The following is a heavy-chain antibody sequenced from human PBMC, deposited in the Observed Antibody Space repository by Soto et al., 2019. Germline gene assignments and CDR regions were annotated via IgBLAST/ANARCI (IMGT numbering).Heavy chain of an antibody. CDR3: AREGCRGRWLDP. D-gene: IGHD1-26*01. J-gene: IGHJ5*02. CDR1: GYTFTGYF. CDR2: MNPDNGRT. Sequence: ASVKVSCKASGYTFTGYFIHWVRQAPGQGLEWMGWMNPDNGRTFYAPEFQGRVTLTRDTSISTAYMELNSLKSDDTAVHFCAREGCRGRWLDPWGQGTLVTVSS. V-gene: IGHV1-2*02.